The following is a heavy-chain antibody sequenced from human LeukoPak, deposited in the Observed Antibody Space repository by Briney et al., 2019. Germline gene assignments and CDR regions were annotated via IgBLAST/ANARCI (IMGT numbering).Heavy chain of an antibody. CDR3: ARDDVRYCSGGSCYLDY. J-gene: IGHJ4*02. V-gene: IGHV3-7*01. CDR2: INQDGGAI. CDR1: GFTFSKTW. Sequence: GGSLRLSCIGSGFTFSKTWMMWVRQAPGKGLEWVANINQDGGAISYVDSVKGRFTISRDNAKNTLYLQMNSLRAEDTAVYYCARDDVRYCSGGSCYLDYWGQGTLVTVSS. D-gene: IGHD2-15*01.